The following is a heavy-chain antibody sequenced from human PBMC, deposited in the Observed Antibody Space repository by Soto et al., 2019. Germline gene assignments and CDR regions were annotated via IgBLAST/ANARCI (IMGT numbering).Heavy chain of an antibody. J-gene: IGHJ1*01. CDR2: IFYSGDT. D-gene: IGHD1-1*01. Sequence: VQLQGSGPGLVKPSQTLSLTCTVSGASVNTGDYYWSYIRQSPGKGLEWLGYIFYSGDTYYNPSLKSRATISLNTSRNQISLMLTSATDADTAVYFCVGTGTTDDFWGQGTLVTVSS. CDR3: VGTGTTDDF. CDR1: GASVNTGDYY. V-gene: IGHV4-30-4*01.